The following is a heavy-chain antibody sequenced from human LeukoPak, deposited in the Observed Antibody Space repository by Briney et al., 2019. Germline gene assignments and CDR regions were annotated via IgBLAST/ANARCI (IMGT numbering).Heavy chain of an antibody. CDR2: INPNSGGT. D-gene: IGHD6-19*01. V-gene: IGHV1-2*02. CDR3: ASEHGSGWAYFDY. J-gene: IGHJ4*02. CDR1: GYTFAGYY. Sequence: ASVKVSCKASGYTFAGYYMHWVRQAPGQGLEWMGWINPNSGGTNYAQKFQGRVTMTRDTSISTAYMELSRLRSDDTAVYYCASEHGSGWAYFDYWGQGTLVTVSS.